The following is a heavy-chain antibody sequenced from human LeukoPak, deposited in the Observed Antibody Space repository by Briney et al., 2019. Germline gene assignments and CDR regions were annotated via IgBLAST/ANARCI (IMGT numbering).Heavy chain of an antibody. V-gene: IGHV3-7*01. CDR3: ARQAGVT. Sequence: GGSLKLSCAVYGFNINNYWMTLYRQAPGKGLECVAHIKGDASEKYYVDSVKGRFTISRDNAENSLYLQMNSLRAEDTAVYYCARQAGVTWGQGTLVTVSS. D-gene: IGHD6-19*01. J-gene: IGHJ5*02. CDR2: IKGDASEK. CDR1: GFNINNYW.